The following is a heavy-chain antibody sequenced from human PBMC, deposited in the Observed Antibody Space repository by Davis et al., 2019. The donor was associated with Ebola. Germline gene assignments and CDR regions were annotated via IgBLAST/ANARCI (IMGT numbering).Heavy chain of an antibody. CDR1: GFTFSSYA. CDR2: ISGSGGST. V-gene: IGHV3-23*01. J-gene: IGHJ4*02. CDR3: ASLTGDSIVVVSYYFDY. D-gene: IGHD3-22*01. Sequence: GESLKISCAASGFTFSSYAMSWVRQAPGKGLEWVSAISGSGGSTYYADSVKGRFTISRDNAKNSLYLQMNSLRAEDTAVYYCASLTGDSIVVVSYYFDYWGQGTLVTVSS.